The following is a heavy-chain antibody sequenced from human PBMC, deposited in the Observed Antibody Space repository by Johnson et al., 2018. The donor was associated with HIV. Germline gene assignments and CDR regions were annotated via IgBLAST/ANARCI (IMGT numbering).Heavy chain of an antibody. J-gene: IGHJ3*01. CDR2: ISYDASNN. CDR3: ARDGRDLVTRGGFDV. Sequence: QVQLVESGGGVVQPGGSLRLSCAASAFTFSSYAMHWVRQAPGKGLEWVAVISYDASNNYYADSVKGRFTISRDNSKNTLYLQMNSLRPEDTAVYYCARDGRDLVTRGGFDVWGPGTVVTVSS. CDR1: AFTFSSYA. V-gene: IGHV3-30*04. D-gene: IGHD5-18*01.